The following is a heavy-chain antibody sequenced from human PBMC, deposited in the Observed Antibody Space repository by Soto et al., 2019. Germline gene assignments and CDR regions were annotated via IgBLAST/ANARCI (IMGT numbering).Heavy chain of an antibody. CDR3: AREREPLYGDSTMYYFDY. V-gene: IGHV4-34*01. Sequence: SETLSLTCAVYGGSFSGYYWSWIRQPPGKGLEWIGEINHSGSTNYNPSLKSRVTISVDTSKNQFSLKLSSVTAADTAVYYCAREREPLYGDSTMYYFDYWGQGTLVTVSS. D-gene: IGHD4-17*01. CDR2: INHSGST. CDR1: GGSFSGYY. J-gene: IGHJ4*02.